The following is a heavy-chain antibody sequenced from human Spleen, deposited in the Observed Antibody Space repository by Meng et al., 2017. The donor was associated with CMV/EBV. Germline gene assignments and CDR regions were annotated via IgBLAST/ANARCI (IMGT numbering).Heavy chain of an antibody. CDR2: IRFDGSKK. J-gene: IGHJ4*02. V-gene: IGHV3-30*02. Sequence: GGSLRLSCAASGFIFSNYAMHWVRQAPGKGLEWVAFIRFDGSKKYFADSVKGRFTMSRDNSQNTLYLQMNSLRVEDTAVYYCARALSWGSIDYWGQGALVTVSS. CDR3: ARALSWGSIDY. D-gene: IGHD2-8*02. CDR1: GFIFSNYA.